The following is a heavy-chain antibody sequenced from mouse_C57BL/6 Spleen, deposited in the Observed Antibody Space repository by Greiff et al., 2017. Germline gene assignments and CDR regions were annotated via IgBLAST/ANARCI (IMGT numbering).Heavy chain of an antibody. Sequence: RVKPGASVKISCKASGYTFTDYYMNWVKQSHGKSLEWIGDINPNNGGTSYNQKFKGKATLTVDKSSSTAYMELRSLTSEDSAVYYCARRGKDGYIYYAMDYWGQGTSVTVSS. CDR1: GYTFTDYY. V-gene: IGHV1-26*01. CDR2: INPNNGGT. D-gene: IGHD2-3*01. J-gene: IGHJ4*01. CDR3: ARRGKDGYIYYAMDY.